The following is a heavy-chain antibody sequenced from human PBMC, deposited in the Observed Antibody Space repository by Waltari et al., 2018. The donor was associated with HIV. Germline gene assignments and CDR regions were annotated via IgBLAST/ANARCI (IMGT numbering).Heavy chain of an antibody. CDR2: IYSTGDT. CDR1: GASMRRKTYY. V-gene: IGHV4-39*01. J-gene: IGHJ1*01. Sequence: LQLKASGPGLAKPSDTLSLTCAVSGASMRRKTYYWAWIRQSPGERLELIATIYSTGDTYFVPSLKNRTSISVDSSKNLLSLSLASVTAADTAIYYCARQHAYTSDWFSQASFFNYWGPGTLVTVSS. D-gene: IGHD3-9*01. CDR3: ARQHAYTSDWFSQASFFNY.